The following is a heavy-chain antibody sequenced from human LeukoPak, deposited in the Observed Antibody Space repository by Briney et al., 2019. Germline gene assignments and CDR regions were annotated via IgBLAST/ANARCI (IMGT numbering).Heavy chain of an antibody. Sequence: GGSLRLSCAASGFTFSDYYMSWIRQAPGKGLEWVSYISSSSSYTHYADSVKGRFTISRDNTKNSLYLQMNSLRAEDTAVYYCARRPYYYDSSGYYDDYWGQGTLVTVSS. CDR3: ARRPYYYDSSGYYDDY. J-gene: IGHJ4*02. CDR1: GFTFSDYY. CDR2: ISSSSSYT. V-gene: IGHV3-11*03. D-gene: IGHD3-22*01.